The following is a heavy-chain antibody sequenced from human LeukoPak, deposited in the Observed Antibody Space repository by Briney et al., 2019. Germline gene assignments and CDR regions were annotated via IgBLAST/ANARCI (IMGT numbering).Heavy chain of an antibody. CDR3: AKERSDAMVRGVVDY. V-gene: IGHV3-23*01. D-gene: IGHD3-10*01. CDR1: GFTFSSYG. CDR2: ISGSGGST. Sequence: PGGTLRLSCAASGFTFSSYGMSWVRQAPGKGLEWVSAISGSGGSTYYADSVKGRFTISRDNSKNTLYLQMNSLRAEDTAVYYCAKERSDAMVRGVVDYWGQGTLVTVSS. J-gene: IGHJ4*02.